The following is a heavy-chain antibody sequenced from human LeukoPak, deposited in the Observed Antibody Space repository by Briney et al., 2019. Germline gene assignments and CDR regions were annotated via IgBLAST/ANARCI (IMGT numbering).Heavy chain of an antibody. CDR1: GGSLSGYY. J-gene: IGHJ6*03. V-gene: IGHV4-34*01. Sequence: SETLSLTCAVYGGSLSGYYWSWIRQPPGKGLEWIGEINHSGSTNYNPSLKSRVTTSVDTSKNQFSLKLSSVTAADTAVYYCASLVPAAMKDYYYYYMDVWGKGTTVTVSS. CDR2: INHSGST. CDR3: ASLVPAAMKDYYYYYMDV. D-gene: IGHD2-2*01.